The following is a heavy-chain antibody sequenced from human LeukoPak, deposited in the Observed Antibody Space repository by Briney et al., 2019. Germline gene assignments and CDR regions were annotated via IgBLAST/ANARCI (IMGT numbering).Heavy chain of an antibody. J-gene: IGHJ4*02. CDR1: GFTFSSYW. Sequence: PGGSLRLSCAASGFTFSSYWMHWVRQAPGKGLVWVSRINSDGSSTSYADSVKGRCTISRDNAKNTLYLQMNSLRAEDTAVYYCARDHGFLMVRYFDYWGQGTLVTVSS. CDR3: ARDHGFLMVRYFDY. CDR2: INSDGSST. V-gene: IGHV3-74*01. D-gene: IGHD3-10*01.